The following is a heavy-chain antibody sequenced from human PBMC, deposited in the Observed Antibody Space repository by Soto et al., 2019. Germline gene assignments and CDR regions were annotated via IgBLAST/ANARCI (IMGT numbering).Heavy chain of an antibody. CDR3: ARHPNGDYGLDAFDS. Sequence: PGESLKISCKGSGYSFTSYWIGWVRQMPGKGLEWMGIIYPGDSDTRYSPSFQGQVTISADKSISTAYLQWSSLKASDTAMYYCARHPNGDYGLDAFDSWGQGTMVTVSS. D-gene: IGHD4-17*01. CDR1: GYSFTSYW. J-gene: IGHJ3*02. CDR2: IYPGDSDT. V-gene: IGHV5-51*01.